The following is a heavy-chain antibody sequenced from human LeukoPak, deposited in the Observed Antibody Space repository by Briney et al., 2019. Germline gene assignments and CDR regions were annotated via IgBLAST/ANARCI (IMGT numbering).Heavy chain of an antibody. CDR1: XYXFTXYY. Sequence: VTVSXXAXXYXFTXYYMHWVRQAPGQGLEWMGWINPNSGGTNYAQKFQGRVTMTRDTSISTAYMELSRLRSDDTAVYYCARGPSGYSSGWYVVGVDYWGQGTLVTVSS. V-gene: IGHV1-2*02. D-gene: IGHD6-19*01. CDR2: INPNSGGT. CDR3: ARGPSGYSSGWYVVGVDY. J-gene: IGHJ4*02.